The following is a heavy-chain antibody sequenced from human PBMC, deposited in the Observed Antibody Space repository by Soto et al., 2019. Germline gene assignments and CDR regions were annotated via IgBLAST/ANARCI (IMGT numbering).Heavy chain of an antibody. D-gene: IGHD3-3*01. CDR3: ARGPEGTIFGVVIGGMDV. V-gene: IGHV1-69*06. Sequence: SVKVSCKASGCTFSSYAISWVRQAPGQGLEWMGGIIPIFGTANYAQKFQGRVTITADKSTSTAYMELSSLRSEDTAVYYCARGPEGTIFGVVIGGMDVWGQGTKVTVSS. J-gene: IGHJ6*02. CDR1: GCTFSSYA. CDR2: IIPIFGTA.